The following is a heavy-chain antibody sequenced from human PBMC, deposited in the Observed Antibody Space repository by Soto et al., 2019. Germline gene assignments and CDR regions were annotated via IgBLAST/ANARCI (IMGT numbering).Heavy chain of an antibody. D-gene: IGHD3-22*01. V-gene: IGHV1-69*01. J-gene: IGHJ4*02. CDR1: RGTFTNYA. CDR2: IMPFFGSG. CDR3: ARDGAGYYSHFVY. Sequence: QVYLVQSGAEVKKPGSSVQVSCKALRGTFTNYAFSWVRQAPGQGLEWMGGIMPFFGSGNYAQKFQGRINITADESTSSVYLELTSLRSEDTAVYYCARDGAGYYSHFVYWGQGTLVTVSS.